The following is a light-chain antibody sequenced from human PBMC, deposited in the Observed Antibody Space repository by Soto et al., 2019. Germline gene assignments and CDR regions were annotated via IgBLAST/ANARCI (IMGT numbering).Light chain of an antibody. J-gene: IGKJ1*01. Sequence: EIVMTQSPATLSVSPGERATLSCRASQSVNSNLAWYQQKPGQAPRLVIYGASTRATGIPAMCSGSGSGTEFTITISSLQYEDFAVYYCQQYKNLWTFGQGTKVEIK. V-gene: IGKV3-15*01. CDR3: QQYKNLWT. CDR1: QSVNSN. CDR2: GAS.